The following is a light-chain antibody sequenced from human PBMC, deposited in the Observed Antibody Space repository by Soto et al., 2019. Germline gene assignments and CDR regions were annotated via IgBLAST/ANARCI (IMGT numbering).Light chain of an antibody. V-gene: IGKV1-8*01. CDR3: QQYYSYPRIT. CDR1: QGISSY. CDR2: AAS. J-gene: IGKJ5*01. Sequence: AIRMTQSPSSLSASTGDRVTITCRASQGISSYLAWYQQKPGKAPKLLIYAASTLQSGVPSRFSGSGSGTDVTLTISCLQSEDFATYYCQQYYSYPRITFGQGTRLEIK.